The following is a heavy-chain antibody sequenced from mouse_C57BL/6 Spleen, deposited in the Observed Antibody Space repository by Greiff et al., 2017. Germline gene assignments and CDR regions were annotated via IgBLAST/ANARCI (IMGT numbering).Heavy chain of an antibody. CDR2: IYPGDGDT. CDR3: ARSHYYGSSYTWFAD. Sequence: QVQLQQSGAELVKPGASVKISCKASGYAFSSYWMNWVKQRPGKGLEWIGQIYPGDGDTTYNGKFKGKATMTADKSSSTAYMQLSSLTSEDSAVYFCARSHYYGSSYTWFADWGQGTLVTVSA. D-gene: IGHD1-1*01. V-gene: IGHV1-80*01. CDR1: GYAFSSYW. J-gene: IGHJ3*01.